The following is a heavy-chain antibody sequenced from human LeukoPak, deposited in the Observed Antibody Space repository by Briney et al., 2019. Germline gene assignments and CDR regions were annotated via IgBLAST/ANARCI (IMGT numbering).Heavy chain of an antibody. CDR3: ARDFAGSPLIAGGWFDP. V-gene: IGHV4-59*01. D-gene: IGHD2/OR15-2a*01. J-gene: IGHJ5*02. Sequence: PSETLSLTCTVSGGSISSYYWSWIRQPPGKGLEWIGYIYYSGSTNYNPSLKSRVTISVDTSKNQFSLKLSSVTAADTAVYYCARDFAGSPLIAGGWFDPWGQGTLVTVSS. CDR1: GGSISSYY. CDR2: IYYSGST.